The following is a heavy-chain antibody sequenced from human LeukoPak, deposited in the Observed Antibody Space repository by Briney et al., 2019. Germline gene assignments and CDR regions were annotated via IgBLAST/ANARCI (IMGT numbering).Heavy chain of an antibody. CDR3: TTDLIARANKN. D-gene: IGHD2/OR15-2a*01. CDR1: GYTFTSYG. V-gene: IGHV1-18*01. CDR2: ISAYNSNT. Sequence: GASVKVSCKASGYTFTSYGISWVRQAPGQGLEWMGWISAYNSNTKYAQKKLQGRVTMTEDTSTDTAYMELSSLRSEDTAMYYCTTDLIARANKNWGQGTLVTVSS. J-gene: IGHJ4*02.